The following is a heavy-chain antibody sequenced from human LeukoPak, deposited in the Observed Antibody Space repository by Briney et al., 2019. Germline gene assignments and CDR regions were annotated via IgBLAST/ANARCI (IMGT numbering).Heavy chain of an antibody. J-gene: IGHJ5*02. D-gene: IGHD2-8*01. CDR3: ARDVNGNWFDP. V-gene: IGHV4-61*02. Sequence: SQTLSLTCTVSGGSISSGSYYWSWIRQPAGKGLEWIGRIYTSGNTNYNPSLKSRVTISVGTSKNQFSLKLSSVTAADTAVYYCARDVNGNWFDPWGQGTLVTVSS. CDR2: IYTSGNT. CDR1: GGSISSGSYY.